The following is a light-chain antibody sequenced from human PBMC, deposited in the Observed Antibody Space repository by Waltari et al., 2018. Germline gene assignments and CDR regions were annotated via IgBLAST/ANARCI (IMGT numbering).Light chain of an antibody. J-gene: IGKJ2*01. CDR2: KAS. CDR3: QQYSSDSHS. V-gene: IGKV1-5*03. Sequence: QIREPSPSLSASVGDRVTITCRASQSISTWLAWFQLKPGKAPKLLIYKASNLESGVPSRFSGSGSGTEFTLTIGSLLPEDFASYYCQQYSSDSHSFGQGTRLEI. CDR1: QSISTW.